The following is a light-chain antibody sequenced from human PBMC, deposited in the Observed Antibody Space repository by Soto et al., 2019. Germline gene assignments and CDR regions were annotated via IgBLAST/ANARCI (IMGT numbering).Light chain of an antibody. Sequence: QSVLTQPPSASGTPGQRVTISCSGSSSNIGSNYVYWYHQLPGTAPKLVIYGNTNRPSGVPDRFSGSKSATSASLAITGLQAEDEAIYYCQSYDNTLSGPIDVFGTGTKVTVL. CDR2: GNT. V-gene: IGLV1-40*01. J-gene: IGLJ1*01. CDR3: QSYDNTLSGPIDV. CDR1: SSNIGSNY.